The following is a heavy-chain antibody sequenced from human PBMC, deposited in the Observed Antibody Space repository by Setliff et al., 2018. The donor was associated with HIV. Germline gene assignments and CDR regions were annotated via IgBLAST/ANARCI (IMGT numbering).Heavy chain of an antibody. D-gene: IGHD3-22*01. V-gene: IGHV4-30-4*01. Sequence: PSETLSLTCTVSGGSIRTEDVYWSWIRQAPGKGLEWIGHIYYSGTIYYNPSLKSRLIISVDMSKNQSSLNLNSVTAADTAVYFCARVAYDFSTIYYYENWFDPWGQGILVTVSS. CDR2: IYYSGTI. CDR1: GGSIRTEDVY. CDR3: ARVAYDFSTIYYYENWFDP. J-gene: IGHJ5*02.